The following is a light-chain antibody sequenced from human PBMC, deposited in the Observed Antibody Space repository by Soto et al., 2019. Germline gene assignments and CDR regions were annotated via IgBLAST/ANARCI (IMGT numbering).Light chain of an antibody. CDR1: QSLLHSNGYNY. Sequence: DLVMTQSPLSLPVTPGEPASISCRSSQSLLHSNGYNYLDWYLQKPGQSPQLLIYLGSNRASGVPDRFSGSGSGTDITLNISRVEAEDVGIYYCVQALHKPLTFGGGTKVEIK. V-gene: IGKV2-28*01. J-gene: IGKJ4*01. CDR2: LGS. CDR3: VQALHKPLT.